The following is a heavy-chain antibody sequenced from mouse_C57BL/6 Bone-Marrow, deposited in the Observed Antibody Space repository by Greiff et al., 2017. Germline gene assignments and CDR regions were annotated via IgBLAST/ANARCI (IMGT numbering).Heavy chain of an antibody. J-gene: IGHJ4*01. Sequence: EVHLVESGGGLVQSGRSLRLSCATSGFTFSDFYMEWVRQAPGKGLEWIAASRNKANDYTTEYSASVKGRFIVSRDTSQSILYLQMNALRAEDTAIYYCAREITTVVATGGMDYWGQGTSVTVSS. V-gene: IGHV7-1*01. CDR1: GFTFSDFY. D-gene: IGHD1-1*01. CDR2: SRNKANDYTT. CDR3: AREITTVVATGGMDY.